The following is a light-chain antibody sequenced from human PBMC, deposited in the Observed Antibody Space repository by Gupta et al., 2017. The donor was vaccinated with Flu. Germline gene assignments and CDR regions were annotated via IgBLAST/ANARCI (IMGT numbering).Light chain of an antibody. CDR3: QQYENVPLT. V-gene: IGKV1-33*01. Sequence: DVQMTQSPSSLSASVGDRVTITCQASQDIYNCLNWYQQKPGQAPKVLIYDASNLEAGVSSRFSASGSGTHFTLTINNLQPDDIGTYYCQQYENVPLTFGGGTRVEI. J-gene: IGKJ4*01. CDR2: DAS. CDR1: QDIYNC.